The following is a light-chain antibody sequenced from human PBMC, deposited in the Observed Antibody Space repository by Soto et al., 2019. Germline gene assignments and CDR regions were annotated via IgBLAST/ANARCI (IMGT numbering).Light chain of an antibody. CDR2: KAS. J-gene: IGKJ1*01. CDR3: QQYNTYSAT. V-gene: IGKV1-5*03. Sequence: DIQMTQSPSTLSASVGERVTITCRASRSASDWLAWYQQRPGEAPKMLISKASTLESGVPSRFNGSGSGTHFTLTITSLQPDDSATYYCQQYNTYSATFGQGTQVDIK. CDR1: RSASDW.